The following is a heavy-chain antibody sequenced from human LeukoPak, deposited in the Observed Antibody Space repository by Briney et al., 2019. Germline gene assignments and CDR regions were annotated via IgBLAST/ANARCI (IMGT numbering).Heavy chain of an antibody. D-gene: IGHD7-27*01. CDR3: ARDGNWGSIDY. CDR2: IIPILGIA. J-gene: IGHJ4*02. Sequence: ASVKVSCKASGGTFSSYAISWVRQAPGQGLEWMGRIIPILGIANYAQKFQGRVTITADKSTSTAYMELRSLRSDDTAVYYCARDGNWGSIDYWGQGALVTVSS. CDR1: GGTFSSYA. V-gene: IGHV1-69*04.